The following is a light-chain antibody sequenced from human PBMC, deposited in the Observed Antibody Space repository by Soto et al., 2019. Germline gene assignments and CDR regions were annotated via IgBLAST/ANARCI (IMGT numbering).Light chain of an antibody. CDR2: GAS. CDR3: QQYGSSPFT. CDR1: QNVISD. Sequence: EILMTQSPATLSVSPGERATLSCRASQNVISDLAWYQQKPGQAPRLLIYGASSRATGIPDRFSGSGSGTDFTLTISRLEPEDFAVYYCQQYGSSPFTFGPGTKVDIK. V-gene: IGKV3-20*01. J-gene: IGKJ3*01.